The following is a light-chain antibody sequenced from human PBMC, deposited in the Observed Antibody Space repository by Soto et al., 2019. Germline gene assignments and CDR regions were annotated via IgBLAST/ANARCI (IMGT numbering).Light chain of an antibody. Sequence: EIVMTQSPATLSVSTGERATLSCRASQSVSSNLAWYQQKPSQAPRLLIYGASTRVTGIPARFSGSGSGTEFTLTISSLQSEDFAVYYCQHYNNWPRTFGQGTKVEIK. J-gene: IGKJ1*01. CDR3: QHYNNWPRT. CDR1: QSVSSN. CDR2: GAS. V-gene: IGKV3-15*01.